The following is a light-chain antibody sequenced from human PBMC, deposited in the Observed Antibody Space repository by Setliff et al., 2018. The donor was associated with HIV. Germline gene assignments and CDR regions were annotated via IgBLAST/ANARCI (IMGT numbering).Light chain of an antibody. J-gene: IGLJ1*01. Sequence: SVLTQPRSVSGSPGQSVTIPCTGASSDVGNYNYVSWYQQHPGKAPKLMIYDVTKRPSGVPDRFSGSKSGNTASLTISGLQAEDEADYYCSSYAGSYTSLFVFGTGTKVTVL. V-gene: IGLV2-11*01. CDR3: SSYAGSYTSLFV. CDR2: DVT. CDR1: SSDVGNYNY.